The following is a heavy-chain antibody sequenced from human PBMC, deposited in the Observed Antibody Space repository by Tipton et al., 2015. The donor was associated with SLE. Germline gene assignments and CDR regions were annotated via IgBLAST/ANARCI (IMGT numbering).Heavy chain of an antibody. V-gene: IGHV4-34*01. Sequence: TLSLTCAVYGGSFSGYYWSWIRQPPGKGLGWIGEINHSGSTNYNPSLKSRVTISVDTSKNQFSLKLSSVTAADTAVYYCARGKRHYDVLTGYYSKPHYFDFWGQGTVVAVSP. J-gene: IGHJ4*02. CDR1: GGSFSGYY. D-gene: IGHD3-9*01. CDR2: INHSGST. CDR3: ARGKRHYDVLTGYYSKPHYFDF.